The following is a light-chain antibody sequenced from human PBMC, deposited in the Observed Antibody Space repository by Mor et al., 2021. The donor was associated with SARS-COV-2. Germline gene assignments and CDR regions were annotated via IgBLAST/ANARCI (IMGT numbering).Light chain of an antibody. CDR3: GTWDSSHVI. CDR2: DND. J-gene: IGLJ2*01. Sequence: VSWYQQLPGTAPKLLIYDNDKRPSGIPDRFSGSKSGTSATLDITGLQTEDEADYYCGTWDSSHVIFGGGT. V-gene: IGLV1-51*01.